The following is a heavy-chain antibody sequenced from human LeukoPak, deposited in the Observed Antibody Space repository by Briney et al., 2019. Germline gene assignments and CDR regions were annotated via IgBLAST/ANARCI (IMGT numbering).Heavy chain of an antibody. CDR2: ISSSGSDI. CDR3: ARVHSAGSLFYFDY. CDR1: GFTFSSYR. Sequence: PGGSLRLSCAASGFTFSSYRMNWVRQAPGKGLEWVSFISSSGSDIFYADSVKGRFTISRDNAKNSAYLQMNSLRAEDTAVYYCARVHSAGSLFYFDYWGQGSLLTVSS. V-gene: IGHV3-21*01. D-gene: IGHD6-19*01. J-gene: IGHJ4*02.